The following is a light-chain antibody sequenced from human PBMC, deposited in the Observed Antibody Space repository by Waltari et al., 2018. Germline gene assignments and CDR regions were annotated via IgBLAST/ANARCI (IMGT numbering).Light chain of an antibody. CDR1: QSVSTY. J-gene: IGKJ1*01. V-gene: IGKV3-20*01. CDR2: HAS. Sequence: EIVLTQSPGTLSLSPGERATLSCRASQSVSTYLAWYQQKPGQAPRLIIYHASTRATGIPDRFSGSGSGTDFSLTISRLEPEDFAVYHCQHYLRLPATFGQGTKVEIK. CDR3: QHYLRLPAT.